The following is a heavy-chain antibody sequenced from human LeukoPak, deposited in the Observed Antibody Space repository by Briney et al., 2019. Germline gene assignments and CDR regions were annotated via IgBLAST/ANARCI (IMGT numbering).Heavy chain of an antibody. Sequence: SVKVSCKASGGTFSSYAISWVRQAPGQGLEWMGGIIPIFGTANYAQKFQGRVMITADESTSTAYMELSSLRSEDTAVYYCARDSHSKSSGYSFDYWGQGTLVTVSS. J-gene: IGHJ4*02. CDR1: GGTFSSYA. D-gene: IGHD3-22*01. CDR2: IIPIFGTA. V-gene: IGHV1-69*13. CDR3: ARDSHSKSSGYSFDY.